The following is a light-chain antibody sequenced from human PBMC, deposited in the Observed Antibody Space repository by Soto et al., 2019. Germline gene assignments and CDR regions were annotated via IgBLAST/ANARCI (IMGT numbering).Light chain of an antibody. J-gene: IGKJ1*01. Sequence: EIVLTQSPATLSLSPGERATLSCRASQSVSSYLAWYQQKPGQAPRLLIYDASNRATGIPARFSGSGSGTDFTLTISSLEPEDFAVYFCQQYYRSPETFGQGTKV. V-gene: IGKV3-11*01. CDR2: DAS. CDR3: QQYYRSPET. CDR1: QSVSSY.